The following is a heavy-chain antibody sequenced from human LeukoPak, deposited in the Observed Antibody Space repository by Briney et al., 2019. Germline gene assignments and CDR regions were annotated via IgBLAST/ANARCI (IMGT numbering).Heavy chain of an antibody. CDR1: GFTFSSYW. CDR2: IKQDGSEK. J-gene: IGHJ5*02. CDR3: ARDGWERPKGEPTGFDP. Sequence: GGSLRLSCAASGFTFSSYWMSWVRQAPGKGLEWVANIKQDGSEKYYVDSVKGRFTISRDNAKNSLYLQMNSLRAEDTAVYYCARDGWERPKGEPTGFDPWGQGTLVTVSS. D-gene: IGHD1-26*01. V-gene: IGHV3-7*01.